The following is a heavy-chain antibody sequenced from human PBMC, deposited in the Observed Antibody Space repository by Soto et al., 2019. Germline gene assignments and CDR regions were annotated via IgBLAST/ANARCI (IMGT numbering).Heavy chain of an antibody. CDR1: GFTFSSYA. CDR3: AKDPSSSNLLIRYFDL. D-gene: IGHD6-13*01. CDR2: INSGGNT. J-gene: IGHJ2*01. V-gene: IGHV3-23*01. Sequence: EVQLLESGGGLVQPRGSLRLSCAASGFTFSSYAMSWFRQAPGKGPEWVSTINSGGNTYYADSVKGRFTISRDNSKNTLFLQMNCLRAEDTAVYYCAKDPSSSNLLIRYFDLWGRGTLVTVSS.